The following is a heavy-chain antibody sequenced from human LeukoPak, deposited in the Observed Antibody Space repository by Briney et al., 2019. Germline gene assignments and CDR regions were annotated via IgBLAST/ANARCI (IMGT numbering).Heavy chain of an antibody. CDR1: GGTFDSYA. CDR2: IIPILDIT. Sequence: SVKVSCKASGGTFDSYALTWVRQAPRQALEWMGRIIPILDITIYAQKFQGRVTITADKSTSTAYIELSSLSSEDTAVYYCARDQGLIDPPPYGLDVWGQGTTVTVSS. D-gene: IGHD3-16*01. J-gene: IGHJ6*02. V-gene: IGHV1-69*04. CDR3: ARDQGLIDPPPYGLDV.